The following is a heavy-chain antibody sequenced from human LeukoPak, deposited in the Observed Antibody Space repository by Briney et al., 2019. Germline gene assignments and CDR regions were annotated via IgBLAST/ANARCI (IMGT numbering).Heavy chain of an antibody. V-gene: IGHV3-48*02. Sequence: PPGGSLRLSCAASGFTFSSYSMNWVRQATGKGLEWVSYISSSSSTIFYADSVKGRFTISRDNAKNSLYLQMNSLRDEDTAVYYCARDRDYCSSTSCYSDAFDIWGQGTMVTVSS. J-gene: IGHJ3*02. CDR1: GFTFSSYS. CDR3: ARDRDYCSSTSCYSDAFDI. CDR2: ISSSSSTI. D-gene: IGHD2-2*01.